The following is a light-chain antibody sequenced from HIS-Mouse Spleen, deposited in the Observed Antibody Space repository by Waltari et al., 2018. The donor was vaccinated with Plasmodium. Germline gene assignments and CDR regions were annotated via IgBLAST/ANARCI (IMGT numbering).Light chain of an antibody. V-gene: IGKV3-15*01. Sequence: EIVMTQSPATLSVSPGERATLSCRASQSVSSNLAWYQQKPGQAPRLLIYGASTRATGVRSRLSGSGSETNFTLTSMRLQSKDLADYYRQEYNNWSFTFGPGTKVDIK. CDR2: GAS. CDR1: QSVSSN. CDR3: QEYNNWSFT. J-gene: IGKJ3*01.